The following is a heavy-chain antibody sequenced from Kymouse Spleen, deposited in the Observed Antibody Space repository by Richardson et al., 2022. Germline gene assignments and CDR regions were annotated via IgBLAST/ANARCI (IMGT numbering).Heavy chain of an antibody. CDR1: GFTFSSYG. D-gene: IGHD1-7*01. V-gene: IGHV3-30*18. Sequence: QVQLVESGGGVVQPGRSLRLSCAASGFTFSSYGMHWVRQAPGKGLEWVAVISYDGSNKYYADSVKGRFTISRDNSKNTLYLQMNSLRAEDTAVYYCAKDGNNWNYVGWFDPWGQGTLVTVSS. CDR2: ISYDGSNK. J-gene: IGHJ5*02. CDR3: AKDGNNWNYVGWFDP.